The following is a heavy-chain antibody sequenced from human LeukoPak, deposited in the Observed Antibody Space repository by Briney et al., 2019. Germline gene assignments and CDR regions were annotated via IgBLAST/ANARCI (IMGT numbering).Heavy chain of an antibody. CDR2: IKGDESAR. V-gene: IGHV3-7*01. J-gene: IGHJ4*02. D-gene: IGHD1-26*01. Sequence: PGGSLRLSCAASGLTFRTYWMAWVRQAPGKGLEWVANIKGDESARHQADSVKGRFNIHRENDKNSVYLQMSSLRGEDTAVYYCARDVGGSLYYSGQGTLVTVSS. CDR3: ARDVGGSLYY. CDR1: GLTFRTYW.